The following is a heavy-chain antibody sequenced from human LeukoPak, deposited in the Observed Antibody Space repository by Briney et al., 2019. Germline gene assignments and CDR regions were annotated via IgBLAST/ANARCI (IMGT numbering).Heavy chain of an antibody. V-gene: IGHV4-38-2*02. CDR1: GYSITSGYY. Sequence: PSETLSLTCTVSGYSITSGYYWAWIRQSPGKGLEWIGSIYHSGNTYYNPSLKSRVIILVDTSKNQFSLQLGSVTPTDTAVHYCARAGYCSGVSCYSAVPGKYWGQGALVTVSS. J-gene: IGHJ4*02. CDR3: ARAGYCSGVSCYSAVPGKY. D-gene: IGHD2-15*01. CDR2: IYHSGNT.